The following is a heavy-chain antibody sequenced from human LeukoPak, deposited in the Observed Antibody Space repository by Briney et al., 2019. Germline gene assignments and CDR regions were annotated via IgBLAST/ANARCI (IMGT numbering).Heavy chain of an antibody. CDR2: ISSSGSTM. CDR3: AREANSGSYFDY. CDR1: GFTFSSYE. D-gene: IGHD1-26*01. J-gene: IGHJ4*02. Sequence: GGSLRLSCAASGFTFSSYEMNWVRQAPGKGLEWVSYISSSGSTMYYADSVKGRYTISRDNAKNSLYLQMNSLRAEDTAVYSCAREANSGSYFDYWGQGTLVTVSS. V-gene: IGHV3-48*03.